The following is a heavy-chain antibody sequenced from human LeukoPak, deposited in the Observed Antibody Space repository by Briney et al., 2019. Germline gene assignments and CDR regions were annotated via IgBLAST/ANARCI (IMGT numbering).Heavy chain of an antibody. J-gene: IGHJ4*02. Sequence: ASVKLSCKASGYTFTGYYIHWVRQAPGQGLEWMGWINPNSGGTNYAQEFQGRGSMTRATSISKAYLERRRHTTDDTAVYYCARGESSSWYGWGQGTLVTVSS. CDR2: INPNSGGT. CDR3: ARGESSSWYG. V-gene: IGHV1-2*02. D-gene: IGHD6-13*01. CDR1: GYTFTGYY.